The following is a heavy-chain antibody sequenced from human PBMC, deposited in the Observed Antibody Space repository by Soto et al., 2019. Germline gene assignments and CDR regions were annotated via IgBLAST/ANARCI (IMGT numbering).Heavy chain of an antibody. Sequence: PGGALRLSCAASGLIFSSHWMHWVRQAPGKGLVGVSHIGPDGSNIWEADSVQGRFTISRDNARNRLYLQMNSLRDEDTAIYYCVRANNWSFDYWGQGILVTVSS. CDR3: VRANNWSFDY. CDR2: IGPDGSNI. V-gene: IGHV3-74*01. J-gene: IGHJ4*02. D-gene: IGHD1-1*01. CDR1: GLIFSSHW.